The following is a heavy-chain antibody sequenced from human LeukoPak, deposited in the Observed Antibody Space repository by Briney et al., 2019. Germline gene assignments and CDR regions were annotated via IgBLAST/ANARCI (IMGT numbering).Heavy chain of an antibody. D-gene: IGHD3-10*01. Sequence: SETLALTCTVAGGSISSSSYYWGWIPQPPGKGLEWIGSIYYSGSTYYNPSLKSRVTISVDTSKNQFSLKLSSVTAADTAVYYCASYGSGSQGDVGYFDYWGQGTLVTVSS. CDR3: ASYGSGSQGDVGYFDY. J-gene: IGHJ4*02. CDR1: GGSISSSSYY. V-gene: IGHV4-39*07. CDR2: IYYSGST.